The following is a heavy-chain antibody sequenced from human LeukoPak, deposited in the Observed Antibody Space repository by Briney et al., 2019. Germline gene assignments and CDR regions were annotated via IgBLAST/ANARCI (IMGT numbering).Heavy chain of an antibody. CDR1: GGSFSGYY. D-gene: IGHD6-13*01. V-gene: IGHV4-59*01. J-gene: IGHJ5*02. CDR3: ARGGGGIADNWFDP. Sequence: PSETLSLTCAVYGGSFSGYYWSWIRQPPGKGLEWIGYIYYSGSTNYNPSLKSRVTISVDTSKNQFSLKLSSVTAADTAVYYCARGGGGIADNWFDPWGQGTLVTVSS. CDR2: IYYSGST.